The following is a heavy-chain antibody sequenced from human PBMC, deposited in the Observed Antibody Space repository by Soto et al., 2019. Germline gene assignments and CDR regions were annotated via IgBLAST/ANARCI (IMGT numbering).Heavy chain of an antibody. CDR2: IKQDGSEK. V-gene: IGHV3-7*01. D-gene: IGHD2-15*01. Sequence: EVQLVESGGGLVQPGGSLRLSCAASGFTFSSYWMSCVRQAPGKGLEWVANIKQDGSEKYYVDSVKGRFTISRDNAKNSLYLQMNSLSAEDTAVYYCARSGVVVAATLDDAFDIWGQGTMVTVSS. CDR3: ARSGVVVAATLDDAFDI. CDR1: GFTFSSYW. J-gene: IGHJ3*02.